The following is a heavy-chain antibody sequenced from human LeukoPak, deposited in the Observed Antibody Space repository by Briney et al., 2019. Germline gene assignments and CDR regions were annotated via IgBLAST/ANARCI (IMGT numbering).Heavy chain of an antibody. V-gene: IGHV1-24*01. Sequence: GASVKVSCKVSGDTLNKLSIYWVRLAPGKGLEWMGGFDPEDGETIYARRFQDRVTMTEDISTETAYMELSSLKSEDTAVYYCASDVYYGSGSYSYWGQGSLVTVSS. J-gene: IGHJ4*02. CDR2: FDPEDGET. CDR3: ASDVYYGSGSYSY. D-gene: IGHD3-10*01. CDR1: GDTLNKLS.